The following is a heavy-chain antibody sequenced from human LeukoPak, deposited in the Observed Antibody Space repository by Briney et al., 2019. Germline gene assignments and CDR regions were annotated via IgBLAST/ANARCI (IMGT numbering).Heavy chain of an antibody. D-gene: IGHD6-13*01. J-gene: IGHJ3*02. Sequence: ASVKVSCKASGYTFTSYGISWVRQAPGQGLEWMGWISAYNGNTNYAQKLQGRVTMTTDTSTSTAYMELRSLRSDDTAVYYCARGGSSSWYGGWRRFDAFDIWGQGTMVTVSS. CDR3: ARGGSSSWYGGWRRFDAFDI. V-gene: IGHV1-18*01. CDR1: GYTFTSYG. CDR2: ISAYNGNT.